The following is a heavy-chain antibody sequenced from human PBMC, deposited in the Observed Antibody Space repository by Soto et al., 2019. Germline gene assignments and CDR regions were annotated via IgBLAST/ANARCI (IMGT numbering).Heavy chain of an antibody. D-gene: IGHD5-12*01. CDR1: GYTFTSYD. CDR3: ARDLFTGYSGYGYYYYGMDL. V-gene: IGHV1-2*04. J-gene: IGHJ6*02. Sequence: ASVKVSCKASGYTFTSYDINWVRQAPGQGLEWMGRINPNSGDTKYAHKFQGWVTMTRDTSISTAYMELRRLRSDDTAMYYCARDLFTGYSGYGYYYYGMDLWGQGTAVTVSS. CDR2: INPNSGDT.